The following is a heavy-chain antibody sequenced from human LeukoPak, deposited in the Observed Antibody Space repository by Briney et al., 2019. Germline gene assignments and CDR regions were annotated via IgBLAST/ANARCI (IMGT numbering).Heavy chain of an antibody. Sequence: GGSLRLSCAASGFAFSSYWMNWVRQAPGKGLEWVANVNQDGSEKYYVDSVKGRFTISRDNGENSLYLQMSSLSADDTAVYYCARDIGSAESFDHWGQGTLVTVSS. CDR3: ARDIGSAESFDH. V-gene: IGHV3-7*01. D-gene: IGHD2-15*01. CDR1: GFAFSSYW. J-gene: IGHJ4*02. CDR2: VNQDGSEK.